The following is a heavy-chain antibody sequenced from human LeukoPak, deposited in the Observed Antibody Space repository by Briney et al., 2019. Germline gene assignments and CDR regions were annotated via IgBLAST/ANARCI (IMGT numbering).Heavy chain of an antibody. CDR2: INHSGST. CDR1: GGSFSGYY. J-gene: IGHJ4*02. D-gene: IGHD2-21*02. Sequence: PSETLSLTCAVYGGSFSGYYWSWIRQPPGKGLEWIGEINHSGSTIYNPSLKSRVTISVDTPKNQFSLKLSSVTAADTAVYYCARGSGSVVVTAMHHPLYYFDYWGQGTLVTVSS. V-gene: IGHV4-34*01. CDR3: ARGSGSVVVTAMHHPLYYFDY.